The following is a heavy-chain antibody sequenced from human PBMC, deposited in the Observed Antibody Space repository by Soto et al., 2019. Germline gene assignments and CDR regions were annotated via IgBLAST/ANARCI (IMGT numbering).Heavy chain of an antibody. V-gene: IGHV1-18*01. CDR1: GYTFTSYD. Sequence: ASVKVSCKASGYTFTSYDISWVRQAPGQGLEWMGWISAYNGNTNYAQKLQGRVTMTTDTSTSTAYMELRSLRSDDTAVYYCARDRADIVVVPAALSGYYYYYGMDVWGQGTTVTVSS. D-gene: IGHD2-2*01. CDR2: ISAYNGNT. CDR3: ARDRADIVVVPAALSGYYYYYGMDV. J-gene: IGHJ6*02.